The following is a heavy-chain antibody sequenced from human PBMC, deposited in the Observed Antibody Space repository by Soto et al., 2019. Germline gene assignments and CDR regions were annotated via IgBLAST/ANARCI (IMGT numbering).Heavy chain of an antibody. J-gene: IGHJ4*02. CDR3: ARDRDTSPYSWYFSLDY. Sequence: EVQLVESGGGLVQPGGSLRLSCVASGFTFSSYWMSWVRQAPGKGLEWVANIKQDGSEQYYVDSVKGRFTVSRDNAKNSVYLQMSSLRAEDTAVYYCARDRDTSPYSWYFSLDYWGQGTLVT. V-gene: IGHV3-7*01. D-gene: IGHD6-13*01. CDR1: GFTFSSYW. CDR2: IKQDGSEQ.